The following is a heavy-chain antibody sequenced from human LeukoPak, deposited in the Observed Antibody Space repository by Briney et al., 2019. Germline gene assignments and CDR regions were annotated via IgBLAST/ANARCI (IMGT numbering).Heavy chain of an antibody. D-gene: IGHD5-24*01. V-gene: IGHV1-69*10. Sequence: SVKVSCKASGGTFSSDAISCVRQAPGQGLEWMGWIIPIFGIANYAQKFQGRVTITADKSTSTAYMELSSLRSEDTAVYYCAREEVEMATGGAFDIWGQGTMVTVSS. CDR3: AREEVEMATGGAFDI. J-gene: IGHJ3*02. CDR1: GGTFSSDA. CDR2: IIPIFGIA.